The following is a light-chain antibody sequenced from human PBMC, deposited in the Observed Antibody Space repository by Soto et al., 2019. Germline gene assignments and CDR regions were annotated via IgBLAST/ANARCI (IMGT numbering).Light chain of an antibody. CDR2: AAS. J-gene: IGKJ4*01. Sequence: DIQMTQSPSSLSASLGDRVTITCRASQGISKYLAWYQQKPGKVPKLLIYAASTLQSGVPSRFSGSGSGTDLTLTISSLQPEDVATYYCQKYNSAPLTFGGGTKVEIK. CDR3: QKYNSAPLT. CDR1: QGISKY. V-gene: IGKV1-27*01.